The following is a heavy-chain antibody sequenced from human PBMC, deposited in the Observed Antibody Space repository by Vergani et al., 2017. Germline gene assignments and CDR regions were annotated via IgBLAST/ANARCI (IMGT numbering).Heavy chain of an antibody. CDR2: IYPADSDT. J-gene: IGHJ4*02. CDR3: ARHTTYTDS. Sequence: EVELVQSGPEMRKPGESLKISCKGSEYSFGNYWIGWVRQMPGKGLEWMGIIYPADSDTGYSPSFQGQVTISADKSISTAFLQWDSLKASDTALYYCARHTTYTDSWGQGTLVTVSS. V-gene: IGHV5-51*01. CDR1: EYSFGNYW. D-gene: IGHD1-1*01.